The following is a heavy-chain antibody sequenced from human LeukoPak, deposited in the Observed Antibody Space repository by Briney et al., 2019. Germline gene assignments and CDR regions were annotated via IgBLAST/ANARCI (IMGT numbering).Heavy chain of an antibody. D-gene: IGHD4-17*01. V-gene: IGHV4-34*01. CDR2: INHSGST. J-gene: IGHJ4*02. CDR3: ARGADYGDYPLGY. CDR1: GGSFSGYY. Sequence: SETLSLTCAVYGGSFSGYYWSWIRQPPGKGLEWIGEINHSGSTNYNPSLKSRFTISVDTSKNQFSLKLSSVIAADTAVYYCARGADYGDYPLGYWGQGTLVTVSS.